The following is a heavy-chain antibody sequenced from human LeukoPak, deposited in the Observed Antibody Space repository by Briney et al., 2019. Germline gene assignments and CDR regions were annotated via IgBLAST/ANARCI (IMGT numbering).Heavy chain of an antibody. CDR2: TYYRSKWYN. Sequence: SQTLSLTCAISGDSVSGNSAAWNWIRQSPSRGLEWLGRTYYRSKWYNDYAVSVKSRIAINPDTSKNQFSLQLNSVTPEDTAVYYCARDFEDGPYYYYGMDVWGQGTRVTVSS. V-gene: IGHV6-1*01. J-gene: IGHJ6*02. CDR3: ARDFEDGPYYYYGMDV. D-gene: IGHD3-9*01. CDR1: GDSVSGNSAA.